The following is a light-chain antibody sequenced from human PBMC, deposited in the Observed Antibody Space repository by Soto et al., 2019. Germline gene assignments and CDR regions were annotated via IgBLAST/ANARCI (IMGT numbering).Light chain of an antibody. CDR3: QQRSNWPRT. J-gene: IGKJ1*01. V-gene: IGKV3D-20*02. CDR1: QSVSSNY. CDR2: GAS. Sequence: EIVLTQSPGTLSLSPGEGATLSCRASQSVSSNYLAWYQQKPGQAPRLLIYGASSRATGIPDRFSGSGSGTDFTLTISRLEPEDFAVYYCQQRSNWPRTFGQGTKVDI.